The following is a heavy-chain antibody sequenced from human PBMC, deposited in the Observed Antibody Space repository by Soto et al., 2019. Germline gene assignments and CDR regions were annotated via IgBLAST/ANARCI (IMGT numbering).Heavy chain of an antibody. CDR2: IKQDGSEK. Sequence: GGSLRLSCAASGFTFSSYWMSWVRQAPGKGLEWVANIKQDGSEKYYVDSVKGRFTISRDNAKNSLYLQMNSLRAEDTAVYYCAREGGGLTIFGVVIEDNYYYMDVWGKGTTVTVSS. CDR3: AREGGGLTIFGVVIEDNYYYMDV. CDR1: GFTFSSYW. V-gene: IGHV3-7*01. J-gene: IGHJ6*03. D-gene: IGHD3-3*01.